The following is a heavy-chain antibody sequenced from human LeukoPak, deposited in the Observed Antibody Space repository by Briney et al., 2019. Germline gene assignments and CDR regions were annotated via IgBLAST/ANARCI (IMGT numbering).Heavy chain of an antibody. CDR3: ARGVDIVATNY. J-gene: IGHJ4*02. V-gene: IGHV4-59*01. Sequence: PSETLSLTCTVSGGSISSYYWSWIRQPPGKGLEWIGYIYYSGSTNYNPSLKSRVTISVDTSKNQFSLKLSSVTAADTAVYYCARGVDIVATNYWGQGTLVTVSS. CDR2: IYYSGST. D-gene: IGHD5-12*01. CDR1: GGSISSYY.